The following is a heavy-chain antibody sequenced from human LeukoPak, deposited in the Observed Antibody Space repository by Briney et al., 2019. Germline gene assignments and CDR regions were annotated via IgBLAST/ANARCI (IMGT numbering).Heavy chain of an antibody. CDR1: GFTFSSYA. Sequence: GGSLRLSCAASGFTFSSYAMSWVRQAPGKGLEWVSSLSGSGDKTYYADSVKGRFTISRDNPKNTLYLQLNSLRAEDTAIYYCTRATRDVGIDYWGQGTLVTVSS. J-gene: IGHJ4*02. CDR2: LSGSGDKT. D-gene: IGHD1-26*01. CDR3: TRATRDVGIDY. V-gene: IGHV3-23*01.